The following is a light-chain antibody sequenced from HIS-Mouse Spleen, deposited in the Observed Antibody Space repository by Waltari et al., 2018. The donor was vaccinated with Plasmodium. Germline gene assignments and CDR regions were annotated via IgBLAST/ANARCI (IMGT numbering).Light chain of an antibody. J-gene: IGLJ2*01. CDR1: NIGSKN. CDR2: RDS. Sequence: SYELTQPLSVSVALGQTARIPCGGNNIGSKNVHWYHQKPGQAPVLVIYRDSNRPSGIPERFSGSNSGNTATLTISRAQAGDEADYYCQVWDSSTVVFGGGTKLTVL. V-gene: IGLV3-9*01. CDR3: QVWDSSTVV.